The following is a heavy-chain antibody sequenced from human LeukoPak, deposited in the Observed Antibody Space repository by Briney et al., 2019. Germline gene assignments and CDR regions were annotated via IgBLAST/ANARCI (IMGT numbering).Heavy chain of an antibody. V-gene: IGHV3-53*01. CDR3: AGGQMFTSGGFDD. CDR2: IYTSGDT. D-gene: IGHD6-19*01. Sequence: PRGSLRLSCAASGFSVSNKYMSWVRQAPGKRLEWVSVIYTSGDTYYAEYLRGRFTISRDNSKNMVNLQLNSLRAEDTALYYCAGGQMFTSGGFDDWGQGTLVTVSS. J-gene: IGHJ4*02. CDR1: GFSVSNKY.